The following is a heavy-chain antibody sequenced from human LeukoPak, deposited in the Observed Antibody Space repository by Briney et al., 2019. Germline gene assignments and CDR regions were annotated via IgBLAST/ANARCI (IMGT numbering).Heavy chain of an antibody. D-gene: IGHD6-19*01. CDR2: IYYSGST. Sequence: SETLSLTCTVSGGSISSSSYYWGWIRQPPGEGLEWIGSIYYSGSTYYNPSLKSRVTISVDTSKNQFSLKLSSVTAADTAVYYCARESIAVAGTGAVGYWGQGTLVTVSS. J-gene: IGHJ4*02. CDR3: ARESIAVAGTGAVGY. V-gene: IGHV4-39*07. CDR1: GGSISSSSYY.